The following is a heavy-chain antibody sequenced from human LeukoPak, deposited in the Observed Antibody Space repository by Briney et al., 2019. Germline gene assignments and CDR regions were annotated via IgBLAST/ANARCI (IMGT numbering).Heavy chain of an antibody. V-gene: IGHV1-46*01. Sequence: RASVKVSCKASGYTFTSYYMHWVRQAPGQGLEWMGIINPSGGSTSYVQKFQGRVTMTRDTSTSTVYMELSGLRSEDTAVYYCAREEWRSSRWPGGSFDYWGQGTLVTVSS. D-gene: IGHD6-13*01. J-gene: IGHJ4*02. CDR1: GYTFTSYY. CDR2: INPSGGST. CDR3: AREEWRSSRWPGGSFDY.